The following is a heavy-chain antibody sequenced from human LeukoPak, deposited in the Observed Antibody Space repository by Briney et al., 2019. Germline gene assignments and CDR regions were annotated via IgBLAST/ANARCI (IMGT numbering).Heavy chain of an antibody. Sequence: GGSLRLSCAVSGFTSSDFDMSWGRQAPGRGLQWVSAIRDRGGNTYYSDSVKGRFTMSRDNSKNTLYLQMNSLRVEDTAKYYCAKVSWSRSSPDSWGQGTLVTVSS. CDR1: GFTSSDFD. CDR3: AKVSWSRSSPDS. D-gene: IGHD6-13*01. CDR2: IRDRGGNT. V-gene: IGHV3-23*01. J-gene: IGHJ5*02.